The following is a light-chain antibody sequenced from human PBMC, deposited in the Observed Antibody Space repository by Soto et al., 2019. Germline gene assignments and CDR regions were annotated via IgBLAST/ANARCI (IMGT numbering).Light chain of an antibody. Sequence: QSVLAHPASGSGSPEQSITIFCTGTSSDVGTYNHVSWYQQHPGKAPQLIIYEVSNRRSGLSNRFSASKSVNTAPLTIYGLQAEDDADYYCCSYTTSSTLVSGTGTKGIGL. V-gene: IGLV2-14*01. CDR1: SSDVGTYNH. CDR2: EVS. J-gene: IGLJ1*01. CDR3: CSYTTSSTLV.